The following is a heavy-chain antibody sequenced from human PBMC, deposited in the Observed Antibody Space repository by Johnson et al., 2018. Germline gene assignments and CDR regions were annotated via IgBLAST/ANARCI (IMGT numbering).Heavy chain of an antibody. V-gene: IGHV4-59*01. D-gene: IGHD6-19*01. CDR2: IYYSGST. J-gene: IGHJ6*02. Sequence: QVQLQESGPGLVKXSETMSLTCTVSGGSISSYYWSWIRQPPGKGLEWIGYIYYSGSTNYNPSLKSRVTISVDTSKNPCSLKLCPVTTADTAVCYWAGGGAVAGAVFSLRYAYGMDVWGQGTTVTVS. CDR1: GGSISSYY. CDR3: AGGGAVAGAVFSLRYAYGMDV.